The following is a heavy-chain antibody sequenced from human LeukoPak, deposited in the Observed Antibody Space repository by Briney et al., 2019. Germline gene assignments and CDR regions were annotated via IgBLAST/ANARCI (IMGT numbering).Heavy chain of an antibody. CDR1: GFTVSGDY. D-gene: IGHD3-9*01. V-gene: IGHV3-7*01. Sequence: GGSLRLSCAVSGFTVSGDYMSWVRQAPRKGLEWLANIKEDGSEKYYVDSVKGRLTISRDNAKHSLYLQMNSLRAEDTAVYYCARVELRYFDWSYYFDYWGQGTLVTVSS. CDR3: ARVELRYFDWSYYFDY. J-gene: IGHJ4*02. CDR2: IKEDGSEK.